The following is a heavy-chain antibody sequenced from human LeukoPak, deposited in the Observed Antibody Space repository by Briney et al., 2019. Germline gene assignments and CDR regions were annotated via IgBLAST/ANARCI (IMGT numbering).Heavy chain of an antibody. CDR3: ATVVTIEAYFDY. J-gene: IGHJ4*02. CDR1: GYTLTELA. V-gene: IGHV1-24*01. Sequence: GASVTVSFTVSGYTLTELAVHWVRQAPGKGGEGMGGFDLEDGETLFAQKFQGRVTMTEDPSTDTAYMELSSLRSEDTAVYYCATVVTIEAYFDYWGQGTLVTVSS. CDR2: FDLEDGET. D-gene: IGHD5-24*01.